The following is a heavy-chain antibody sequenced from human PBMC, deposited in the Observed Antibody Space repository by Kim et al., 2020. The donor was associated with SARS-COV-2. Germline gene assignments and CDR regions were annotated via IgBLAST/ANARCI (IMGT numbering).Heavy chain of an antibody. CDR1: GGSISSYY. V-gene: IGHV4-59*13. CDR3: AIGTHSRSGSYSFDY. Sequence: SETLSLTCTVSGGSISSYYWSWIRQPPGKGLEWIGYIYYSGSTNYNPSLKSRVTISVDTSKNQFSLKLSSVTAADTAVYYCAIGTHSRSGSYSFDYWGQGTLVTVSS. CDR2: IYYSGST. J-gene: IGHJ4*02. D-gene: IGHD3-10*01.